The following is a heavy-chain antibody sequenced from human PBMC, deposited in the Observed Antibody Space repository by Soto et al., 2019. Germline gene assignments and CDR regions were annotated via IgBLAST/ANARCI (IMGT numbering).Heavy chain of an antibody. Sequence: SETLSLTCTVSGGSISSSSYYWGWIRQPPGKGLEWIGSIYYSGSTYYNPSLKSRVTISVDTSKNQFSLKLSSVTAADTAVYYCEAITMVRGVSYYYYMDVWGKGTTVTVSS. D-gene: IGHD3-10*01. CDR3: EAITMVRGVSYYYYMDV. CDR1: GGSISSSSYY. V-gene: IGHV4-39*01. CDR2: IYYSGST. J-gene: IGHJ6*03.